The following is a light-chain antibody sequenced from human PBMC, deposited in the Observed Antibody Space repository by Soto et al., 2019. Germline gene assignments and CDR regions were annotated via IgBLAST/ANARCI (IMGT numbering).Light chain of an antibody. V-gene: IGLV1-47*01. J-gene: IGLJ2*01. CDR3: PAWDAGVSGPA. Sequence: QSVLTQPPSASGTPGQRVTFSCSGSSSNIGSKYVYWYQQLPGTAPKLLMYRNNQRPSGVPDRFSGSKSGTSASLAISGLRSEDEADYYCPAWDAGVSGPAFGGGTKVTVL. CDR1: SSNIGSKY. CDR2: RNN.